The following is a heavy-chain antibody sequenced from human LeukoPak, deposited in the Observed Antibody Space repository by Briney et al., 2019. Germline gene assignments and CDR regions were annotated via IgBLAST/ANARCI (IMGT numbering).Heavy chain of an antibody. Sequence: PGGSLRLSCAASGFTFSSYAMHWVRQAPGKGLEWVAVISYDGSNKYYADSVKGRFTISRDNSKNTLYLQMNSLGAEDTAVYYCARLYGGNGYWGQGTLVTVSS. CDR2: ISYDGSNK. V-gene: IGHV3-30-3*01. J-gene: IGHJ4*02. CDR1: GFTFSSYA. D-gene: IGHD4-23*01. CDR3: ARLYGGNGY.